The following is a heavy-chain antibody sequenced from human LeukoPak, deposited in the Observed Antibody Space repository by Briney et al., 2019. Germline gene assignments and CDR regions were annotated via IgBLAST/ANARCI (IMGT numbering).Heavy chain of an antibody. CDR1: GDTISIYY. D-gene: IGHD2/OR15-2a*01. V-gene: IGHV4-4*07. Sequence: SETLSLTCTVSGDTISIYYWSWIRQPAGRGLEWIGRIYSSGNTNYNPSLKSRVTMSVDTSNHQFSLNLRSVTTADTAVYNCARSFDTNAFDIWGQGTMVTVSS. CDR3: ARSFDTNAFDI. J-gene: IGHJ3*02. CDR2: IYSSGNT.